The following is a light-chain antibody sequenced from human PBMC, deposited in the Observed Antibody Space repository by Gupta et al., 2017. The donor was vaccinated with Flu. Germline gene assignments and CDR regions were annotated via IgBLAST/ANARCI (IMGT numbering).Light chain of an antibody. V-gene: IGKV3-20*01. CDR2: GAS. Sequence: GTLSLSPGERATLSCRASQSVYGSYLAWYQQKPGQAPRLLIYGASSRATGIPDRFSDSGSGTDFTLTISRLEPEDFAVFYCHQYGSSPPTFGQGTKVEIK. CDR1: QSVYGSY. CDR3: HQYGSSPPT. J-gene: IGKJ1*01.